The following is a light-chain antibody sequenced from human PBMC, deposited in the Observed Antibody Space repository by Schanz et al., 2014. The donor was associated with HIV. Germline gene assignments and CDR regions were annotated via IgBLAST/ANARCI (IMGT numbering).Light chain of an antibody. CDR1: ENINNH. J-gene: IGKJ1*01. Sequence: DIQMTQSPSTLSASVGDIVTLTCRASENINNHLAWYQQKPGSAPKLLIHGASTLENGVPSTFSGRGSGTEFTLTISSLQPDDFATYYCQHYSGFSGTFGLGTKVELK. V-gene: IGKV1-5*01. CDR3: QHYSGFSGT. CDR2: GAS.